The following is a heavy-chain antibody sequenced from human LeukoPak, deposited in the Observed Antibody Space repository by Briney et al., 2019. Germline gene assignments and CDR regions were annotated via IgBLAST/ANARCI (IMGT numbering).Heavy chain of an antibody. CDR2: INPNSGGT. CDR1: GYSFTGYY. Sequence: ASVKVSCKASGYSFTGYYLHWVRQAPGQGLEWMGWINPNSGGTNYAQKCQGRVTMTRDTSISTAYMEVNRLISDDTAVYFCARVGSGRSYWGQGNLVTVSS. V-gene: IGHV1-2*02. J-gene: IGHJ4*02. CDR3: ARVGSGRSY. D-gene: IGHD3-10*01.